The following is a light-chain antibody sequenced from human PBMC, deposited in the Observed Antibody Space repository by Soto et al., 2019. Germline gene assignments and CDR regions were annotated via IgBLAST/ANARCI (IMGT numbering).Light chain of an antibody. Sequence: QSALTQPRSVSGSPGQSVTISCTGTSSDVGGYNYVSWYQQHPGEAPKLMIYDVTKRPSGVPDRFSGSKSGTSASLVISGLRSEDEAEYYCAAWDDSLGGFYVFGTGTKLTVL. V-gene: IGLV2-11*01. CDR1: SSDVGGYNY. CDR2: DVT. CDR3: AAWDDSLGGFYV. J-gene: IGLJ1*01.